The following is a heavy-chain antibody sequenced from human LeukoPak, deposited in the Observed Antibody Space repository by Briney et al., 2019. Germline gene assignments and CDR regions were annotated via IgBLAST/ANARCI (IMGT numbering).Heavy chain of an antibody. D-gene: IGHD4-17*01. V-gene: IGHV3-9*01. J-gene: IGHJ4*02. CDR3: AKERHGDQYYFDY. Sequence: PGRSLRLSCAASGFTFDDYAMHWVRQAPGKGLEWVSGISWNSGSIGYADSVKGRFTISRDNAKNSLYLQMNSLRAEDTALYYCAKERHGDQYYFDYWGQGTLVTVSS. CDR2: ISWNSGSI. CDR1: GFTFDDYA.